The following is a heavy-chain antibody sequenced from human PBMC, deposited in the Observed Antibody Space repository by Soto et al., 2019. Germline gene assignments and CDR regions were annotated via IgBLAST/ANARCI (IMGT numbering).Heavy chain of an antibody. V-gene: IGHV4-31*03. J-gene: IGHJ4*02. D-gene: IGHD4-17*01. CDR3: ARVPTVTTSFPFDY. Sequence: PSGTLSLTCTVSGGSISIAGYYWSWIRQHPGKGLEWIGYIYYSGSTYYNPSLKSRVTISVDTSKNQFSLKLSSVTAADTAVYYCARVPTVTTSFPFDYWGQGTLVTVSS. CDR1: GGSISIAGYY. CDR2: IYYSGST.